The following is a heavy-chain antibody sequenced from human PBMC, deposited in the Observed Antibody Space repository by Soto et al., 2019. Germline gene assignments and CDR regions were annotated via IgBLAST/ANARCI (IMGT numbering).Heavy chain of an antibody. D-gene: IGHD2-2*01. Sequence: ASVKVSCKASGYTFTSYDINWVRQATGQGLEWMGWMNPNSGNTGYAQNFQGRVTMTRNTSISTAYMELSSLRSEDTAVYYCVRDPQYCSSTSCYFDYWGQGTLVTVSS. V-gene: IGHV1-8*01. J-gene: IGHJ4*02. CDR1: GYTFTSYD. CDR2: MNPNSGNT. CDR3: VRDPQYCSSTSCYFDY.